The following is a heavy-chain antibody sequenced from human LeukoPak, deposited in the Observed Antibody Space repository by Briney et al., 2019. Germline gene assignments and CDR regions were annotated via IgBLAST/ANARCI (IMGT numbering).Heavy chain of an antibody. CDR3: TTAMVRGVIMLDY. V-gene: IGHV3-49*04. CDR2: IRSKAYGGTT. CDR1: GFTFGDYA. D-gene: IGHD3-10*01. J-gene: IGHJ4*02. Sequence: LPGRSLRLSCTASGFTFGDYAMSWVRQAPGKGLEWVGFIRSKAYGGTTEYAASVKGRFTISRDDSKSIAYLQMNSLKTEDTAVYYCTTAMVRGVIMLDYWGQGTLVTVSS.